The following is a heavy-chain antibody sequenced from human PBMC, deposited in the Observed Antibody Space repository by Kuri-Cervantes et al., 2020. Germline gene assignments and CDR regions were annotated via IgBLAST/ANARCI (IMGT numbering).Heavy chain of an antibody. D-gene: IGHD2-2*01. J-gene: IGHJ5*02. CDR1: GGSISSGGYS. CDR3: ARVPIVVVPAAPEYNWFDP. CDR2: IYYSGST. V-gene: IGHV4-31*11. Sequence: SETLSLTCAVSGGSISSGGYSWSWIRQHPGKGLEWIGYIYYSGSTYYNPSLKSRVTISVDTSKNQFSLKLSSVTAADTAVYYCARVPIVVVPAAPEYNWFDPWGQGTLVTVSS.